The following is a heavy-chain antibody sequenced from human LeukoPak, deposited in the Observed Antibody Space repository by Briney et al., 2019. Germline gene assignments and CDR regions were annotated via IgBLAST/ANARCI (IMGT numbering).Heavy chain of an antibody. CDR2: IGSDFNT. CDR3: AKDILQWTFDS. D-gene: IGHD6-19*01. CDR1: GFAFSGNA. V-gene: IGHV3-23*01. J-gene: IGHJ4*02. Sequence: GGSLRLSCAASGFAFSGNAMAWVRQAPGKGLEWVSGIGSDFNTNYAKSVKGRFTISRDNSKNMLYLQMGSLGVEDTAAYYCAKDILQWTFDSWGRGILVTVSS.